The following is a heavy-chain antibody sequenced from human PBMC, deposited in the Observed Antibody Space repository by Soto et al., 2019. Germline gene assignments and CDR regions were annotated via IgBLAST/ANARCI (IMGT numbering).Heavy chain of an antibody. CDR1: GGSISSGGYY. J-gene: IGHJ6*03. V-gene: IGHV4-31*03. CDR2: IYYSGST. CDR3: ARAYFDWSFPVYYMDV. Sequence: QVQLQESGPGLVKPSQTLSLTCTVSGGSISSGGYYWSWIRQHPGKGLEWIGYIYYSGSTYYNPSLKGRVTISVDTSKNQFYLKLSSVTAADTAVYYCARAYFDWSFPVYYMDVWGKGTTVTVSS. D-gene: IGHD3-9*01.